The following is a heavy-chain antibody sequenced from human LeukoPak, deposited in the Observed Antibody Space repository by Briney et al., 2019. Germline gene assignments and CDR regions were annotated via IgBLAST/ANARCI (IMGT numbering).Heavy chain of an antibody. CDR3: ARGVATSHYYYYYMDV. V-gene: IGHV3-11*01. D-gene: IGHD5-12*01. CDR1: GFTFSDYY. J-gene: IGHJ6*03. Sequence: GGSLRLSCAAFGFTFSDYYMSWIRQAPGKGLEWVSYISSSGSTIYYADSVKGRFTISRDNAKNSLYLQMNGLRAEDTAVYYCARGVATSHYYYYYMDVWGKGTTVTVSS. CDR2: ISSSGSTI.